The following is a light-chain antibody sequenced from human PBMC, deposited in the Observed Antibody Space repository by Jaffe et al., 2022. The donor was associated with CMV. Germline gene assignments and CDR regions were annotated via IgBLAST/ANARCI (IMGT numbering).Light chain of an antibody. Sequence: EIVLTQSPGTLSLSPGDRATLSCRASQSVDSSYLTWYQQKPGQAPRLLIFGTSSRATGIPDRFSGSGSGTDFTLTISRLEPEDVAVYYCQQYGGLPRTFGQGTKVEIK. J-gene: IGKJ1*01. CDR2: GTS. CDR1: QSVDSSY. V-gene: IGKV3-20*01. CDR3: QQYGGLPRT.